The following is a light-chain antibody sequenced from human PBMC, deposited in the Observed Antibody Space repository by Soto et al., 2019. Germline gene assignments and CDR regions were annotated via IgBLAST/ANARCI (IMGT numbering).Light chain of an antibody. CDR3: QQRSKWPPT. J-gene: IGKJ1*01. CDR1: QSVSSY. V-gene: IGKV3-11*01. Sequence: IEVTPYPATLSLSPKERATLXCRASQSVSSYLAWYQQKPGQAPRLLIYDASNRATGIPARFSGSGSGTDFTLTISSLEPEDFAVYYCQQRSKWPPTVGQGTKADI. CDR2: DAS.